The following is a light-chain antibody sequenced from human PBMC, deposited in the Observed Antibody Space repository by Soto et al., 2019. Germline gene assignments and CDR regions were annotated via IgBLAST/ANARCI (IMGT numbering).Light chain of an antibody. CDR3: QQYDNLPLT. CDR2: DAS. Sequence: DIQMTQSPSSLSASVGDSVTVTCQASQDITEYLNWYQQKPGKAPKLLIYDASNLETGVPSRFSGSGSGTDFTFTISSLQPEDIATYYCQQYDNLPLTFGGGTKVEIK. J-gene: IGKJ4*01. CDR1: QDITEY. V-gene: IGKV1-33*01.